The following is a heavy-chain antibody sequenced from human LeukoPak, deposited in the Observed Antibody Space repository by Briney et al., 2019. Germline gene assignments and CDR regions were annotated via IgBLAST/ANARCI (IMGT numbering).Heavy chain of an antibody. CDR3: ARTPSGSYVDY. CDR1: GFTFSSYA. J-gene: IGHJ4*02. Sequence: GGSLRLSCAASGFTFSSYAMHWVRQAPGKGLEYVSAISSNGGSTYYANSVKGRFTISRDNSKNTLYLQMGSLRAENMAVYYCARTPSGSYVDYWGQGTLVTVSS. D-gene: IGHD1-26*01. V-gene: IGHV3-64*01. CDR2: ISSNGGST.